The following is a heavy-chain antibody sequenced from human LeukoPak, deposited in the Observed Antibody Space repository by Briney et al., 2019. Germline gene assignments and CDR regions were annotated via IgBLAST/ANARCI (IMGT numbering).Heavy chain of an antibody. J-gene: IGHJ6*03. CDR1: GGTFSSYA. V-gene: IGHV1-69*05. D-gene: IGHD6-19*01. CDR3: ARDLRYSSGWSASGMDV. CDR2: IIPIFGTA. Sequence: SVKVSCKASGGTFSSYAISWVRQAPGQGLEWMGGIIPIFGTANYAQKFQGRVSMTTDTSTSTAYMDLRSLRSDDTAVYYCARDLRYSSGWSASGMDVWGKGTTVTISS.